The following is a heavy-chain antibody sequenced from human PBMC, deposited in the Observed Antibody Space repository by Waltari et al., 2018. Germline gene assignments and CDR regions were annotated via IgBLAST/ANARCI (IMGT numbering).Heavy chain of an antibody. V-gene: IGHV3-30*18. CDR3: VKYSGFDYFFDY. D-gene: IGHD5-12*01. J-gene: IGHJ4*02. CDR1: GFNFNNGN. Sequence: QIQLVESGGGVVQPGRSLTLSCAASGFNFNNGNMHWVRQAPGQGLEWVAGISNDGSREDYADSVKSRFTVSRENSKNILYLQINNLRDDDTAVYYCVKYSGFDYFFDYWGQGTLVSVSS. CDR2: ISNDGSRE.